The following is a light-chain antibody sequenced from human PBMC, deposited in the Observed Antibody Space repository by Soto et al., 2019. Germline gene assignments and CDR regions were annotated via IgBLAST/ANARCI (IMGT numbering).Light chain of an antibody. CDR1: KSVIY. CDR2: GAS. J-gene: IGKJ4*01. V-gene: IGKV3-15*01. CDR3: QLYNSWPQGLT. Sequence: EVVLTQSPGTLSLSPGERSTLSCMASKSVIYLAWYQQKPGQATRLLXDGASTGATGIPARFSGSGSGTEFTLTISSLQSEEFAVYYCQLYNSWPQGLTFGGGTKVDIK.